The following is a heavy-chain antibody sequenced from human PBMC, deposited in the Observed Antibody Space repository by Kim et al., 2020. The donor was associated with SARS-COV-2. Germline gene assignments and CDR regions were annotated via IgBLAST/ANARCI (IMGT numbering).Heavy chain of an antibody. D-gene: IGHD3-16*01. CDR3: ARHWEQYYDYVWGAGGAFDI. V-gene: IGHV4-39*01. J-gene: IGHJ3*02. CDR2: IYYSGST. Sequence: SETLSLTCTVSGGSISSSSYYWGWIRQPPGKGLEWIGSIYYSGSTYYNPSLKSRVTISVDTSKNQFSLKLSSVTAADTAVYYCARHWEQYYDYVWGAGGAFDIWGQGTMVTVSS. CDR1: GGSISSSSYY.